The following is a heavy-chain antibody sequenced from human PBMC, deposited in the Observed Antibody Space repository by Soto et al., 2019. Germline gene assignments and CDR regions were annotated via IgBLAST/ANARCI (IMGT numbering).Heavy chain of an antibody. Sequence: QVQLVQSGAEVKKPGASVKVSCKASGYTFTGYYMHWVRQAPGQGLEWMGWINPNSGGTNYAQKFQGWVTMTRDTSISTAYMELSRLRSDDTAVYYCARAVGTMVGGVALDYWGQGTLVTVSS. CDR2: INPNSGGT. CDR1: GYTFTGYY. D-gene: IGHD3-10*01. V-gene: IGHV1-2*04. CDR3: ARAVGTMVGGVALDY. J-gene: IGHJ4*02.